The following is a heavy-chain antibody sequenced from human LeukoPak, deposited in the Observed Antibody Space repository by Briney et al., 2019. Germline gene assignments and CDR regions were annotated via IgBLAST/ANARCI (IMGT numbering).Heavy chain of an antibody. CDR2: IYWDDDK. CDR1: GFSLSTSGVG. D-gene: IGHD3-10*01. Sequence: SGPTLVNPTQTLTLTCTFSGFSLSTSGVGVGWIRQPPGKALEWLALIYWDDDKRYSPSLKSRLTITKDTSKNQVVLTMTNMDPVDTATYYCAHRRAFPMVRGVYFDYWGQGTLVTVSS. V-gene: IGHV2-5*02. J-gene: IGHJ4*02. CDR3: AHRRAFPMVRGVYFDY.